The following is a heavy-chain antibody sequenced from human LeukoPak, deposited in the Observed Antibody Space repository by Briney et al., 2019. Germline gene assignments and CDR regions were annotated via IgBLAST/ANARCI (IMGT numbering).Heavy chain of an antibody. CDR1: GFTFSSYW. CDR2: IKQDASER. J-gene: IGHJ4*02. Sequence: GGTLRLSCAASGFTFSSYWMTWVRQAPGKGLEWVANIKQDASERYYVDSVKGRFTVSRDNAKNSLYLQMNSLRAEDTAVYYCATPTAGTWHFDYWGQGTLVTVSS. D-gene: IGHD1-1*01. V-gene: IGHV3-7*01. CDR3: ATPTAGTWHFDY.